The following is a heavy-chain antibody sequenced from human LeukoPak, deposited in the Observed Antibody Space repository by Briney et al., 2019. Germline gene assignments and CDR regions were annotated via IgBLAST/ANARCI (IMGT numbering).Heavy chain of an antibody. CDR2: IYRGGST. CDR1: GFTVSSNY. D-gene: IGHD6-19*01. J-gene: IGHJ4*02. Sequence: PGGSLRISCAASGFTVSSNYLTWVRQAPGKGLECVSVIYRGGSTYYADSVKGRFTISRDNSKNTLYLQMNSLRAEDTAVYYCARDLVGSSGWWDFDYWGQGTLVTVSS. V-gene: IGHV3-66*01. CDR3: ARDLVGSSGWWDFDY.